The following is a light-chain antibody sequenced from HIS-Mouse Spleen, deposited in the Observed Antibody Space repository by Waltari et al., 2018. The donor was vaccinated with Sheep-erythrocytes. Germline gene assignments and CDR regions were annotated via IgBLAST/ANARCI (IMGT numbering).Light chain of an antibody. CDR2: SNN. Sequence: QSVLTQPPSASGTPGQRVTISCSGSSSNIGSNTVNWYQQLPGTAPKLLIYSNNHRPSGVPDRVSGSKSGTSASLAISGLQSEDEADYYCAAWDDSLNGWVFGGGTKLTVL. V-gene: IGLV1-44*01. CDR1: SSNIGSNT. CDR3: AAWDDSLNGWV. J-gene: IGLJ3*02.